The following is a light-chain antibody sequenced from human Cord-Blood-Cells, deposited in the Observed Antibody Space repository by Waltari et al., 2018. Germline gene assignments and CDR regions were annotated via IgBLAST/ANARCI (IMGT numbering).Light chain of an antibody. J-gene: IGKJ2*01. CDR2: GAS. Sequence: EIVLPQSPGTLSLSPGERATLSCRASQSVSSSYLAWYQQKPGQAPRRLIYGASSRATGIPDRFSGSGSGTDVALTISRLEPEDFAVYYCQQYGSSPRTFGQGTKLEIK. CDR3: QQYGSSPRT. CDR1: QSVSSSY. V-gene: IGKV3-20*01.